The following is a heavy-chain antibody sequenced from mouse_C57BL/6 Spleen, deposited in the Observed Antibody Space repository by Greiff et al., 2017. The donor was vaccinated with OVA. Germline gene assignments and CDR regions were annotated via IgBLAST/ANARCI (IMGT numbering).Heavy chain of an antibody. J-gene: IGHJ2*01. CDR3: ARSIYYYGSENWDY. CDR1: GYAFSSSW. D-gene: IGHD1-1*01. V-gene: IGHV1-82*01. Sequence: QVQLQQSGPELVKPGASVKISCKASGYAFSSSWMNWVKQRPGKGLEWIGRIYPGDGDTNYNGKFKGKATLTADKSSSTAYMQLSSLTSEDSAVYFCARSIYYYGSENWDYWGQGTTLTVSS. CDR2: IYPGDGDT.